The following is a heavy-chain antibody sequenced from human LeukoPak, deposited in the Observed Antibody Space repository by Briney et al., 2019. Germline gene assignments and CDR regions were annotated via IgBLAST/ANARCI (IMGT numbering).Heavy chain of an antibody. CDR3: ARDYIVPAGPYQFDY. CDR2: VSNDGNNK. D-gene: IGHD2-2*01. CDR1: GFTFSTYS. Sequence: GGSLRLSCAASGFTFSTYSMHWVRQAPGKGLEWLAVVSNDGNNKYYLDSVKGRFTTSRDNSKNTPYLQIDSLRVEDTAVYYCARDYIVPAGPYQFDYWGQGTLVTVSS. V-gene: IGHV3-30-3*01. J-gene: IGHJ4*02.